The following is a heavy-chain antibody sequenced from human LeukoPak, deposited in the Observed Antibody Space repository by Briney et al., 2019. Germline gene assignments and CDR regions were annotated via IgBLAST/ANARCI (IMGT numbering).Heavy chain of an antibody. CDR1: GGSFSGYY. V-gene: IGHV4-34*01. CDR2: INHSGST. CDR3: ARQQRFLEWLYHPLNAFDI. J-gene: IGHJ3*02. D-gene: IGHD3-3*01. Sequence: SETLSLTCAVYGGSFSGYYWSWIRQPPGRGLEWIGEINHSGSTNYNPSLKSRVTISVDTSKNQFSLKLSSVTAADTAVYYCARQQRFLEWLYHPLNAFDIWGQGTMVTVSS.